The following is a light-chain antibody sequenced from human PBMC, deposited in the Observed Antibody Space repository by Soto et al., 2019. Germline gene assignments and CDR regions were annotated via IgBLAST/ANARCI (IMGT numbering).Light chain of an antibody. CDR2: EVS. CDR3: SSYTSSSTLV. V-gene: IGLV2-14*01. J-gene: IGLJ2*01. Sequence: QSALTQPASVSGTPGQSIAISCTGTSNDVGGYNYVSWYQQHPGKAPKLMIYEVSNRPSGVSNRFSGSKSGNTASLTISGLQAEDEADHYCSSYTSSSTLVFGGGTKLTVL. CDR1: SNDVGGYNY.